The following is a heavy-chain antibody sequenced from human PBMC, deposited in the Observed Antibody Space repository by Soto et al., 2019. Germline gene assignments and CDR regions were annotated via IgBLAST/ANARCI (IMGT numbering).Heavy chain of an antibody. V-gene: IGHV3-23*01. J-gene: IGHJ4*02. CDR1: GFTFSSYA. D-gene: IGHD3-10*01. CDR2: ISGSGGST. Sequence: PGGSLRLSCAASGFTFSSYAMSWVRQAPGKGLEWVSAISGSGGSTYYADSVKGRFTISRDNSKNTLYLQMNSLRAEDTAVYYCAKGFPRGVIISDPPFDYWGQGTLVTVSS. CDR3: AKGFPRGVIISDPPFDY.